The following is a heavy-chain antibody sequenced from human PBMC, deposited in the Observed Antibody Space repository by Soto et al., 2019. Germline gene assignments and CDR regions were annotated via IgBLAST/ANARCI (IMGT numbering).Heavy chain of an antibody. J-gene: IGHJ4*02. Sequence: SVKVSCKPSEGTFSSYAISWVRQAPGQGLEWMGGIIPIFGTANYAQKFQGRVTITADESTSTAYMELSSLRSEDTAVYYCGMGPPGIAVAGSFDYWGQGTLVTVSS. V-gene: IGHV1-69*13. CDR1: EGTFSSYA. D-gene: IGHD6-19*01. CDR3: GMGPPGIAVAGSFDY. CDR2: IIPIFGTA.